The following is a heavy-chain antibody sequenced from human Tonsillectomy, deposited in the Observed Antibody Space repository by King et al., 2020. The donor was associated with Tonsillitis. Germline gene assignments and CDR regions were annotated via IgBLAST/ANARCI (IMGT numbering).Heavy chain of an antibody. V-gene: IGHV4-4*07. CDR3: ARENWVFDY. D-gene: IGHD7-27*01. J-gene: IGHJ4*02. Sequence: QLQESGPGLVKPSETLSLTCTVSGGSISTYYWSWIRQSAEKGLEWMGRIYSIGSTTTNPSLNSRVSMSIDTSKNQFSLKLNSVTAADTAVYYCARENWVFDYWGQGTLLTVSS. CDR1: GGSISTYY. CDR2: IYSIGST.